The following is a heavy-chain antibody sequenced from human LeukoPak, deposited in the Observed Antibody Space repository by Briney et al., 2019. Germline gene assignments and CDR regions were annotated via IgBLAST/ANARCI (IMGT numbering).Heavy chain of an antibody. Sequence: NPSETLSLTCAVYGGSISSYYWSWIRQPPGKGLEWVGEIHYTGATSYNPSLKSRATISIETSKNQVSLRLSSVTAADTAVYYCTRGNILSGYCFDFWGQGALVTVSS. CDR1: GGSISSYY. V-gene: IGHV4-34*01. CDR3: TRGNILSGYCFDF. CDR2: IHYTGAT. J-gene: IGHJ4*02. D-gene: IGHD3-9*01.